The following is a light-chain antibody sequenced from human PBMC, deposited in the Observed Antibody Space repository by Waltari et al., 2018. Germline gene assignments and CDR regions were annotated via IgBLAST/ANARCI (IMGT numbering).Light chain of an antibody. J-gene: IGLJ1*01. CDR2: EDN. CDR3: GVWDDSLTSEV. Sequence: QSVLTQPPSVSAAPGQKSTISCPGSSANIGIPYVTWYQIFPGTAPKLLIYEDNKRPSGIPDRFSGSKSGTSSTLGIAGLQTGDEADYYCGVWDDSLTSEVFGTGTKVAVL. CDR1: SANIGIPY. V-gene: IGLV1-51*02.